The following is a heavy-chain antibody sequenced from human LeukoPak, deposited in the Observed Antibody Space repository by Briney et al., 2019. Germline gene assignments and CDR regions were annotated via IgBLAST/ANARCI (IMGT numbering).Heavy chain of an antibody. CDR1: GYTFTGYY. Sequence: GASVKVSCKASGYTFTGYYMHWVRQAPGQGLEWMGWINPNSGGTNYAQKFQGRVTMTRDTSISTAYMELSRLRSDDTAVYYCARELRVVGYYYDSSGYYFFDYWGQGTLVTVSS. V-gene: IGHV1-2*02. CDR2: INPNSGGT. D-gene: IGHD3-22*01. CDR3: ARELRVVGYYYDSSGYYFFDY. J-gene: IGHJ4*02.